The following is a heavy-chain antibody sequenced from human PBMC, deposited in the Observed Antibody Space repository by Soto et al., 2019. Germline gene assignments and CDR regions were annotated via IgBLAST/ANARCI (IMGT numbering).Heavy chain of an antibody. D-gene: IGHD6-19*01. CDR3: ARHLGEQWLDFDY. CDR2: IAPSDSYT. J-gene: IGHJ4*02. V-gene: IGHV5-10-1*03. CDR1: GYTFTNYW. Sequence: EVQLVQSGAELKKPGESLRISCKAFGYTFTNYWINWVRQMPGKGLEWMGRIAPSDSYTDYSPSFQGHVTISADKSSNTAFLECSSLKASDTAMYYCARHLGEQWLDFDYWGQGTLVTVSS.